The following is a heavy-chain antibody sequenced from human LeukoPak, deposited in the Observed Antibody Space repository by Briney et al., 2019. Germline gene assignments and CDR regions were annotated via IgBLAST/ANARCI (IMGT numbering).Heavy chain of an antibody. J-gene: IGHJ4*02. CDR2: FGTRSTSI. D-gene: IGHD3-16*01. V-gene: IGHV3-21*01. CDR3: ARENDQGFDY. CDR1: GYTFTSYA. Sequence: ASVKVSCKASGYTFTSYAMNWVRQAPGKGLEWVSSFGTRSTSIYYARSVTGRFIISRDNAKNSLYPQMNSLRAEDTAVYYCARENDQGFDYWGQGTLVTVSS.